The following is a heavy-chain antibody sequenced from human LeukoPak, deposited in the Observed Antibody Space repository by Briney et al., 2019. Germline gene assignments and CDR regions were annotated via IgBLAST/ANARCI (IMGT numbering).Heavy chain of an antibody. CDR2: ISAYNGNT. CDR1: GYTFTSYG. D-gene: IGHD3-3*01. V-gene: IGHV1-18*01. CDR3: ARGGGWYYDFWGGYYSLDY. J-gene: IGHJ4*02. Sequence: ASVKVSCKASGYTFTSYGISWVRQAPGQGLAWMGWISAYNGNTNYAQKLQGRVTMTTDTSTSTAYMELRSLRSDDTAVYYCARGGGWYYDFWGGYYSLDYWGQGTLVTVSS.